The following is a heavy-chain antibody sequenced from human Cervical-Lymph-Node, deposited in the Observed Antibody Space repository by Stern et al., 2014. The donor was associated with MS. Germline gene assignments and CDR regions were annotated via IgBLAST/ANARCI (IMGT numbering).Heavy chain of an antibody. Sequence: VPLVESGAEVKKPGASVKVSCKASGYSFTDFNPHWVRQAPGPGLAWMGRISPHTGGASDPEKFQGRVTMTRDTSITTAYMELDRLTSDDTAVYYCATHGGSSFQMDVWGQGTTVTVSS. D-gene: IGHD6-13*01. CDR3: ATHGGSSFQMDV. J-gene: IGHJ6*02. CDR2: ISPHTGGA. CDR1: GYSFTDFN. V-gene: IGHV1-2*06.